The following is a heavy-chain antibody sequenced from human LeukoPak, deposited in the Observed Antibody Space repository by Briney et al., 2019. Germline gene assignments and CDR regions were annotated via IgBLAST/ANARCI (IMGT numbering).Heavy chain of an antibody. Sequence: ASVKVSCKASGGTFSSYAISWARQAPGQGLEWMGGIIPIFGTANYAQKFQGRVTITADESTSTAYMELSSLRSEDTAVYYCARVVSGTERAGFDYWGQGTLVTVSS. J-gene: IGHJ4*02. CDR2: IIPIFGTA. V-gene: IGHV1-69*13. CDR1: GGTFSSYA. CDR3: ARVVSGTERAGFDY. D-gene: IGHD1-26*01.